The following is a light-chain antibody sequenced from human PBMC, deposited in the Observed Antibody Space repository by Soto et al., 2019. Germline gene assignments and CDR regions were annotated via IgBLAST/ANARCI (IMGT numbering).Light chain of an antibody. J-gene: IGKJ2*01. V-gene: IGKV2-30*01. Sequence: DVVMTQSPLSLPVTLGQRASISCRSSRSLVYRDGNTHLNWFQKRPGQSPRSLIYMVSKRDAGNSDRSSGMGFGTDFTEKISMVKCADVEFDYFWECLHCPANSFGQGTKLEIK. CDR1: RSLVYRDGNTH. CDR2: MVS. CDR3: WECLHCPANS.